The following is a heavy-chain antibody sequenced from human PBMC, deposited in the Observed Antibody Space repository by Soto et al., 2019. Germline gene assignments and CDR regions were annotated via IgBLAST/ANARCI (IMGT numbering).Heavy chain of an antibody. Sequence: SETLSLTCTVSGGSISSYYWSWIRQPPGKGLEWIGYIYYSGSTNYNPSLKSRVTISVDTSKNQFSLKLSSVTAADTAVYYCARRYSGYDDAFDIWGQGTMVTVSS. CDR3: ARRYSGYDDAFDI. V-gene: IGHV4-59*01. J-gene: IGHJ3*02. D-gene: IGHD5-12*01. CDR2: IYYSGST. CDR1: GGSISSYY.